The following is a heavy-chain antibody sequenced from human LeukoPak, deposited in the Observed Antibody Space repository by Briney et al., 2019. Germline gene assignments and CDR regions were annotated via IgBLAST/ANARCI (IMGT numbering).Heavy chain of an antibody. CDR3: ARDPYSSSCYLD. J-gene: IGHJ4*02. Sequence: GGSLRLSCAASGFTFSSYAMSWVRQAPGKGLEWVSVIYTGGNTYYADSVKGRFTISRDHSKNTLYLQMNSLRVEDTAVYYCARDPYSSSCYLDWGQGTLVTVSS. CDR1: GFTFSSYA. D-gene: IGHD6-13*01. V-gene: IGHV3-23*03. CDR2: IYTGGNT.